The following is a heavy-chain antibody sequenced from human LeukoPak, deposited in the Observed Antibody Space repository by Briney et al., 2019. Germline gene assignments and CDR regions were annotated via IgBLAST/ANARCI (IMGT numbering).Heavy chain of an antibody. V-gene: IGHV3-33*01. D-gene: IGHD3-22*01. CDR3: ARDGDYYDSTYYFDY. J-gene: IGHJ4*02. CDR2: IWYDGSNK. Sequence: GGSLRLSCAASGFTFSSYGMHWVRQAPGKGLEWVAVIWYDGSNKYYADSVKGRFTISRDNSKNTLYLQTNSLRAEDTAVYYCARDGDYYDSTYYFDYWGQGTLVTVSS. CDR1: GFTFSSYG.